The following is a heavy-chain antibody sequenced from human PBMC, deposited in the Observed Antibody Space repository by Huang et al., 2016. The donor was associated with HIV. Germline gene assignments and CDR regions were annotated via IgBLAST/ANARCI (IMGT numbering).Heavy chain of an antibody. J-gene: IGHJ3*02. CDR1: GGSITSSSYY. V-gene: IGHV4-39*01. Sequence: QLQLQGSGPGLVKPSETLSLTCTVSGGSITSSSYYWGWIRQPPGKGLEWVGSIYYSGSTDYNPSRKGRVTVSVDTSKNQFSLKLSSVTAADTAVYYCARHFSYYDSSGYTPWDAFDIWGQGTMVTVSS. D-gene: IGHD3-22*01. CDR3: ARHFSYYDSSGYTPWDAFDI. CDR2: IYYSGST.